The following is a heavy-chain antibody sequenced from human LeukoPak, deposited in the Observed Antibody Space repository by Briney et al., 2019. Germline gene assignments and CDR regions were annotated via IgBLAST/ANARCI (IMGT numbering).Heavy chain of an antibody. J-gene: IGHJ6*03. D-gene: IGHD6-6*01. CDR1: GGSISSSGYY. CDR3: ARGHPHSRRRIYYYYYMDV. CDR2: IYYVGST. Sequence: KSSETLSLTCTVSGGSISSSGYYWGWIRQPPGKGLEWIGNIYYVGSTYYNPSLKSRVTISVDTSKNQFSLKLSSVTAADTAVYYCARGHPHSRRRIYYYYYMDVWGKGTTVTVSS. V-gene: IGHV4-39*07.